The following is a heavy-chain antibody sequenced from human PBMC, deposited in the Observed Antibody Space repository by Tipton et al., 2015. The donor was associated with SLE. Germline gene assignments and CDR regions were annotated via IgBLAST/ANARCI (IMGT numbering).Heavy chain of an antibody. CDR3: ARGPWKGGMVRGVTRFDP. CDR1: GYTFTTYD. V-gene: IGHV1-18*01. J-gene: IGHJ5*02. D-gene: IGHD3-10*01. CDR2: ISAYNGNT. Sequence: QSGAEVKKPGASVKVSCKASGYTFTTYDINWVRQAPGQGLEWMGWISAYNGNTNYAQKLQGRVTMTTDTSTSTAYMELRSLKSDDTAVYYCARGPWKGGMVRGVTRFDPWGQGTLVTVSS.